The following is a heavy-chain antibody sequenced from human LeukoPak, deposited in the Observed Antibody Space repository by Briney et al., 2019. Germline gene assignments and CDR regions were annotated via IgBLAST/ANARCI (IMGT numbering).Heavy chain of an antibody. J-gene: IGHJ4*02. CDR2: ISGSGGST. CDR1: GFTFSSYA. CDR3: AKVKPPVLRFLEWFYGFDY. Sequence: PGGSLRLSCAASGFTFSSYAMSWVRQAPGKGLEWVSAISGSGGSTYYADSVKGRFTISRDNSKNTLYLQMNSLRAEDTAVYYCAKVKPPVLRFLEWFYGFDYWGQGTLVTVSS. D-gene: IGHD3-3*01. V-gene: IGHV3-23*01.